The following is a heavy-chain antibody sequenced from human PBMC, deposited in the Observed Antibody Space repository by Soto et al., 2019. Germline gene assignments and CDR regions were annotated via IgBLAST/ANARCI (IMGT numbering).Heavy chain of an antibody. CDR2: IIPIFGTA. CDR3: ARDGRDIVGPTPYYYYGMDV. Sequence: QVQLVQSGAEVKKPGSSVKVSCKASGGTFSSYAISWVRQAPGQGLEWMGGIIPIFGTANYAQKFQGRVTIPADESTSTAYMELSSLRSEDTAVYYCARDGRDIVGPTPYYYYGMDVWGQGTTVTVSS. J-gene: IGHJ6*02. D-gene: IGHD2-15*01. CDR1: GGTFSSYA. V-gene: IGHV1-69*12.